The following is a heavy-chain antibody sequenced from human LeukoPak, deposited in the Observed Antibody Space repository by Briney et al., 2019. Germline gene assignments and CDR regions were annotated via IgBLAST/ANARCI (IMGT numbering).Heavy chain of an antibody. V-gene: IGHV1-2*06. Sequence: ALVKVSCKASGYTFTGYYMHWVRHAPGQGLEWMGRINPNSGGTNYAQKFQGRVTMTRDSSISTAYMELSRLRSDDTAVYYCARAGRVSGAFDIWGQGTMVTVSS. CDR2: INPNSGGT. CDR3: ARAGRVSGAFDI. CDR1: GYTFTGYY. J-gene: IGHJ3*02. D-gene: IGHD3-10*01.